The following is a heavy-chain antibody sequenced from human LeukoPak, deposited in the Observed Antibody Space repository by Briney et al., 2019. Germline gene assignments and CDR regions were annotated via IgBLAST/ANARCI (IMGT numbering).Heavy chain of an antibody. Sequence: GASVKVSCKASGYTFTSYDINWVRQATGQGLEWMGWMNPNSGNTGYAQKFQGRVTMTRNTSISTAYMELSSLRSEDTAVYYCAREGPMVRGVIWDRSIEYNWFDPWGQGTLVTVSS. J-gene: IGHJ5*02. V-gene: IGHV1-8*01. CDR2: MNPNSGNT. CDR3: AREGPMVRGVIWDRSIEYNWFDP. D-gene: IGHD3-10*01. CDR1: GYTFTSYD.